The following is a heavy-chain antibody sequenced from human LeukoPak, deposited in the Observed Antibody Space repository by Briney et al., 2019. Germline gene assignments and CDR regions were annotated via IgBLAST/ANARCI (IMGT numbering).Heavy chain of an antibody. CDR1: GFTFSDYY. Sequence: PGGSLRLSCAASGFTFSDYYMSWIRQAPGKGLEWVSSISSSSSYIYYADSVKGRFTISRDNAKNSLYLQMNSLRAEDTAVYYCAREAYDSRVDYWGQGTLVTVSS. D-gene: IGHD3-22*01. CDR2: ISSSSSYI. J-gene: IGHJ4*02. CDR3: AREAYDSRVDY. V-gene: IGHV3-11*06.